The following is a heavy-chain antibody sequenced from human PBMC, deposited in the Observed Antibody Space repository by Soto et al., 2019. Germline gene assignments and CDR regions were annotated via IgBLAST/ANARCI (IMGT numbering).Heavy chain of an antibody. Sequence: GPTPVNPTQTLTLTCTFSGFSLSTRGVGVGWIRQPPGKALEWLARIDWDDDKYYSTSLKTRLTISKDTSKNQVVLTMTNMDPVYTATYYCAHSSDWTFDPWGQGTLVTVSS. CDR1: GFSLSTRGVG. D-gene: IGHD1-1*01. V-gene: IGHV2-70*12. J-gene: IGHJ5*02. CDR2: IDWDDDK. CDR3: AHSSDWTFDP.